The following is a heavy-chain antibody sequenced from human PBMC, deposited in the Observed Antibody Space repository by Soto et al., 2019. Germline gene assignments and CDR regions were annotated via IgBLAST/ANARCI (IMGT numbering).Heavy chain of an antibody. CDR1: GFTFSSYG. D-gene: IGHD6-13*01. CDR2: IWYDGSNK. CDR3: ARDEGSSWTPVYYYYGMDV. J-gene: IGHJ6*02. Sequence: GGSLRLSCAASGFTFSSYGMHWVRQAPGKGLEWVAVIWYDGSNKYYADSVKGRFTISRDNSKNTLYLQMNSLRAEDTAVYYCARDEGSSWTPVYYYYGMDVWGQGTTVTVSS. V-gene: IGHV3-33*01.